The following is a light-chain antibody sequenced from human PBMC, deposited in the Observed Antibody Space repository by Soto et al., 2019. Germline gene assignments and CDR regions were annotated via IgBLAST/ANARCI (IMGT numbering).Light chain of an antibody. CDR2: WAS. V-gene: IGKV4-1*01. J-gene: IGKJ1*01. CDR3: QQYYSTPWT. CDR1: QSVLYCSNNKNY. Sequence: DIGMPQSRYCLVVSQGERFTMHCTSSQSVLYCSNNKNYLAWYQQKPGQPLKLLIYWASTRESGVPDRFSGSGSGTDFTLTISSLQAEDVAVYYCQQYYSTPWTFGQGTKVDIK.